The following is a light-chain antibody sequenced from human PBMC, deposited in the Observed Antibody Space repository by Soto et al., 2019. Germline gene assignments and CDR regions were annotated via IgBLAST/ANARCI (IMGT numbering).Light chain of an antibody. CDR1: SSDVGSYNL. CDR2: EVS. Sequence: QSALTQPASVSGSPGQSITISCTGTSSDVGSYNLVSWYQQHPGKAPKLMIYEVSKRPSGVSNRFSGSKSGNTASLTISGLQAEDEADYYCCSYAGSSTSLYVFGTGTKFTVL. J-gene: IGLJ1*01. V-gene: IGLV2-23*02. CDR3: CSYAGSSTSLYV.